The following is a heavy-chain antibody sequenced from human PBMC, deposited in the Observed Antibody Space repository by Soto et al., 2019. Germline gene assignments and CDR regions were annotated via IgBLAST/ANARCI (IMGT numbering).Heavy chain of an antibody. CDR3: ARHSVSGNSYLSYFYYGVDV. D-gene: IGHD1-26*01. Sequence: PGESLKISCQGSGYRFVDYWIGWVRQMPGKGLEWMGIVFPGESRTTYSPSFQGHVTISADNSINTAYLQWTSLKASDTAIYYCARHSVSGNSYLSYFYYGVDVWGPGTTVTVS. J-gene: IGHJ6*02. CDR1: GYRFVDYW. CDR2: VFPGESRT. V-gene: IGHV5-51*01.